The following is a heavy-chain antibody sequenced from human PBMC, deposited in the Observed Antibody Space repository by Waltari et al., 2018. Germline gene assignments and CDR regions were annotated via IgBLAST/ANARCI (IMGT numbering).Heavy chain of an antibody. CDR3: ARERRDRVMVYDTRGYYYYGMDV. V-gene: IGHV4-34*01. D-gene: IGHD2-8*01. CDR2: INHSGST. J-gene: IGHJ6*02. Sequence: QVQLQQWGAGLLKPSETLSLTCAVYGGSFSGYYWSWIRQPPGKGLEWIGEINHSGSTNYNPSLKSRVTISVDTSKNQLSLKLSCGTAAETAVDYCARERRDRVMVYDTRGYYYYGMDVWGQGTTVTVSS. CDR1: GGSFSGYY.